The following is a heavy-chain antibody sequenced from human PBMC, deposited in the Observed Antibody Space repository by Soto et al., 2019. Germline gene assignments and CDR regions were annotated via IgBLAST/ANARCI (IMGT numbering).Heavy chain of an antibody. Sequence: QVQLQQWGAGLLKPSETLSLTCAVYGGSFSGYYWSWIRQPPGKGLEWIGEINHSGSTNYNPSLKSXXTXSXATSKNQFSLKLSSVTAADTAVYYCATLGGIYYFDYWGQGTLVTVSS. CDR2: INHSGST. D-gene: IGHD2-15*01. CDR1: GGSFSGYY. J-gene: IGHJ4*02. CDR3: ATLGGIYYFDY. V-gene: IGHV4-34*01.